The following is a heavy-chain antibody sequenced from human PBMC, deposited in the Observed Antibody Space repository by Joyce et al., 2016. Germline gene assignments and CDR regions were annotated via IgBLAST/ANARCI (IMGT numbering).Heavy chain of an antibody. Sequence: EVQLVESGGGLVQPGGSLRFSCVASGLTFSDYSMNWVGQAPGKGLEWVSYMNSGSSSIYYADSVKGRFTISRDNAKNSLYLQMNSLGAEDTAVYYCAVRAGTYSFDCWGQGTLVTVSS. V-gene: IGHV3-48*04. CDR3: AVRAGTYSFDC. CDR1: GLTFSDYS. D-gene: IGHD1-1*01. CDR2: MNSGSSSI. J-gene: IGHJ4*02.